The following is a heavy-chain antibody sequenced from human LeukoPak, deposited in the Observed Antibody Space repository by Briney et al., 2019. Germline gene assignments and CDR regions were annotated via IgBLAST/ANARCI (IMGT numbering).Heavy chain of an antibody. Sequence: GGSLRLSCAASGFTFSTYGMHWARQAPGKGLEWVAFIRYDGSNEYYADSVKGRFTISRDNSMNTLYLQMNSLRTEDTAVYYCAKGGYTWGGDSLLDYWGQGTLVTVSS. CDR1: GFTFSTYG. V-gene: IGHV3-30*02. D-gene: IGHD5-18*01. J-gene: IGHJ4*02. CDR3: AKGGYTWGGDSLLDY. CDR2: IRYDGSNE.